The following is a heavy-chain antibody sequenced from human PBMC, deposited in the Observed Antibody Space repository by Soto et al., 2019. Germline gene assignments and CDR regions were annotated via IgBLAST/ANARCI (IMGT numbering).Heavy chain of an antibody. V-gene: IGHV4-34*01. Sequence: VQLQRWGAGLLRPSETLSLTCAVSGGSFRGDYWTWLRQSPGRGLEWIGEINHSGSTNSNPSLKVRLSLSLDTSNLQFSLNLPSVTAADAAVYFCARGRGFMSRNALDLWGQGTRVIVSS. CDR2: INHSGST. CDR1: GGSFRGDY. J-gene: IGHJ3*01. CDR3: ARGRGFMSRNALDL.